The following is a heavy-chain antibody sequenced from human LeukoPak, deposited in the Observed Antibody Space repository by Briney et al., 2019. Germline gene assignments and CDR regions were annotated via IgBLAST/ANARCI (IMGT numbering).Heavy chain of an antibody. J-gene: IGHJ4*02. CDR1: GFTFSSYS. D-gene: IGHD3-16*02. V-gene: IGHV3-48*01. CDR3: ATLYDYVWGSYRNY. CDR2: ISSGSSTI. Sequence: GGSLRLSCAASGFTFSSYSMNWVRQAPGKGLEWVSYISSGSSTIYYADSVKGRFTISRDNAKNSLYLQMNSLRAEDTAVYYCATLYDYVWGSYRNYWGQGTLVTVSS.